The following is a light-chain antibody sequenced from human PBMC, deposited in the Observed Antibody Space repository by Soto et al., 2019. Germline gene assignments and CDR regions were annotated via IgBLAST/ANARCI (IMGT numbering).Light chain of an antibody. J-gene: IGLJ3*02. Sequence: QSALTQPASVSGSPGQSITLSCTGTSSDVGSYKFVSWYQQHPGKAPKLMIYEGSKRPSGVSSRFSGSKSGNTASLTISGLQAEDEGDYHCCSYAGSSTLVFGGGTKLTVL. CDR2: EGS. CDR3: CSYAGSSTLV. CDR1: SSDVGSYKF. V-gene: IGLV2-23*01.